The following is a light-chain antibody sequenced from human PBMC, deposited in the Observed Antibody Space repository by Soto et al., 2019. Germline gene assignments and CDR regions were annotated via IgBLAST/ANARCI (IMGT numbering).Light chain of an antibody. Sequence: QSVLTQPASVSGSPGQSITISCTGTSSDVGRYKFVSWYQQYPGKAPRLMMYEVSNRPSGVSTRFSGSKSGNTASLTISGLQTEDEAIYYCSSSTSTSTLMIFGGGTKLTVL. V-gene: IGLV2-14*01. CDR3: SSSTSTSTLMI. CDR2: EVS. CDR1: SSDVGRYKF. J-gene: IGLJ2*01.